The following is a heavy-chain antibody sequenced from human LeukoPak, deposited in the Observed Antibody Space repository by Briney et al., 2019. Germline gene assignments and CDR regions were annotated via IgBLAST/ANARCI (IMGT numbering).Heavy chain of an antibody. CDR1: GFTFSSYA. D-gene: IGHD5-24*01. V-gene: IGHV3-30*04. CDR2: ISYDGSNK. J-gene: IGHJ4*02. Sequence: PGGSLRLSCAASGFTFSSYAMHWVRQAPGKGLEWVAVISYDGSNKYYADSVKGRFTISRDNSKNTLYLQMNSLRAEDTAVYYCARLYLPATRFDYWGRGTLVTVSS. CDR3: ARLYLPATRFDY.